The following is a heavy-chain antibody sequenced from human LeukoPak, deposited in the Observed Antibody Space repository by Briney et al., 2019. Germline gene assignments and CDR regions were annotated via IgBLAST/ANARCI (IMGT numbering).Heavy chain of an antibody. V-gene: IGHV3-11*04. CDR3: ARGRYCSGGSCSNWFDP. CDR1: GFTFSDYY. CDR2: IRTSGNTI. Sequence: PGGSLRLSCAASGFTFSDYYMTWIRQAPGKGLEWVSYIRTSGNTIYYADSVKGRFAISRDYAKNSLYLQMNSLRAEDTAVYYCARGRYCSGGSCSNWFDPWGQGTLVTVSS. D-gene: IGHD2-15*01. J-gene: IGHJ5*02.